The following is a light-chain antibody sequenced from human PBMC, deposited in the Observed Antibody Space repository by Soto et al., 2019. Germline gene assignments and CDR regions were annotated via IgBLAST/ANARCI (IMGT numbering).Light chain of an antibody. J-gene: IGKJ5*01. V-gene: IGKV1-33*01. Sequence: DIQMTQSPSSLSAAIGQRVTITCQASQDISTYVTWFQQKPGKAPKVLIYGASYLQTGVPSRFSGSGSGTHFSLTISGLQPEDMATYYCQQYDNVPITFGQGTRLEIK. CDR1: QDISTY. CDR2: GAS. CDR3: QQYDNVPIT.